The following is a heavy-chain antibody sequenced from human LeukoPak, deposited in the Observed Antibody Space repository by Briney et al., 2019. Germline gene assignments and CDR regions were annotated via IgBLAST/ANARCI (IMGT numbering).Heavy chain of an antibody. CDR2: IYPGDSDT. CDR1: GYSFTSYW. V-gene: IGHV5-51*01. D-gene: IGHD6-19*01. J-gene: IGHJ5*02. Sequence: GESLKISCKGSGYSFTSYWIGWVRQMPGKGLEWMGIIYPGDSDTRYSPSFQGQVTISADKSISTAYLQWSSLKASDTAMYCCATSGYSSGWYRNWFDPWGQGTLVTVSS. CDR3: ATSGYSSGWYRNWFDP.